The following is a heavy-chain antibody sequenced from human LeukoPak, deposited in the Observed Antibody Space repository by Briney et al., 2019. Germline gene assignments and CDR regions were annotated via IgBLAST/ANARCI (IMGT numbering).Heavy chain of an antibody. CDR3: ARDLAYSSSWLDYFDY. J-gene: IGHJ4*02. D-gene: IGHD6-13*01. CDR2: INPNSGGT. CDR1: GYTFTGYY. V-gene: IGHV1-2*02. Sequence: ASVKVSCKASGYTFTGYYMHWGRQAPGQGPEWMGWINPNSGGTNYAQKFQGRGTMTRDTSISTAYMELSRLRSDETAVYYCARDLAYSSSWLDYFDYWGQGTLVTVSS.